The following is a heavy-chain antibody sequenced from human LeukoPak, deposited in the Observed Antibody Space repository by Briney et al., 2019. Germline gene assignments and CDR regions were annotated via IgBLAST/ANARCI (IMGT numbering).Heavy chain of an antibody. J-gene: IGHJ4*02. CDR1: GYSFTSYW. CDR2: IYPVDSDT. CDR3: ARRPHCSTTSCYDFDY. D-gene: IGHD2-2*01. Sequence: GESLKISCKGSGYSFTSYWIGWVRQMPGKGLEWMGIIYPVDSDTRYSPSFQGQVTISADKSISTAYLQWSSLKASDTAMHYCARRPHCSTTSCYDFDYWGQGTLVSVSS. V-gene: IGHV5-51*01.